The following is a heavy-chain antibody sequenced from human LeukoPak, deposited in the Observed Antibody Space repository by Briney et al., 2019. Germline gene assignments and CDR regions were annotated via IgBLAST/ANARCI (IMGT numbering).Heavy chain of an antibody. V-gene: IGHV3-7*01. CDR2: IKQDGSEA. D-gene: IGHD3-22*01. CDR3: SNGIYDKSY. Sequence: GGSLRLSCTASGFTFTTYWMAWVRQAPGKGLEWVANIKQDGSEAYYAESVRGRFTISGDNAKNSLYLQMNSLRAEDTSVYYCSNGIYDKSYWGQGTLVTVSS. J-gene: IGHJ4*02. CDR1: GFTFTTYW.